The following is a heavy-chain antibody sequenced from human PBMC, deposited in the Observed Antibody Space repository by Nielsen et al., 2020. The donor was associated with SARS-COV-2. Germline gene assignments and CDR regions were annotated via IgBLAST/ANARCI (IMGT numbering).Heavy chain of an antibody. V-gene: IGHV3-23*01. Sequence: GGSLRLSCAASGFTFSSYAMSWVRQAPGKGLEWVSAISGSGGSTYYADSVKGRFTISRDNAKNSLYLQMNSLRAEDTAVYYCARAIYDSSSNWFDPWGQGTLVTVSS. J-gene: IGHJ5*02. CDR3: ARAIYDSSSNWFDP. CDR1: GFTFSSYA. D-gene: IGHD3-22*01. CDR2: ISGSGGST.